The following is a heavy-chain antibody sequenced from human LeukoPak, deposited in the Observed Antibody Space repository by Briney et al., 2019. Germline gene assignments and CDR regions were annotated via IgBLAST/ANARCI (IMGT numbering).Heavy chain of an antibody. J-gene: IGHJ4*02. CDR2: ISYDGSNK. CDR3: AREHDYDFWSGLSGY. D-gene: IGHD3-3*01. V-gene: IGHV3-30*03. Sequence: GGSLRLSCVASEFTFSNYGMQWVRQAPGKGPEWVAVISYDGSNKYYADSVKGRFTISRDNAKNTLYLQMNSLRAEDTAVYYCAREHDYDFWSGLSGYWGQGTLVTVSS. CDR1: EFTFSNYG.